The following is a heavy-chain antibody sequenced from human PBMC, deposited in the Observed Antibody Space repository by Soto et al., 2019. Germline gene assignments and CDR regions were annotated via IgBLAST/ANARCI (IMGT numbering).Heavy chain of an antibody. CDR3: ARVAVGYYYMDV. Sequence: EVQLVESGGGLVQPGGSLRLSCAASGFTFSNYWVHWVRQAPGKGLVWVSRINSDGTRTNYADSVKGRFTISRDSAENTLYLQMNSLTAEDTAVYYCARVAVGYYYMDVWGKGTTVTVSS. V-gene: IGHV3-74*01. CDR1: GFTFSNYW. CDR2: INSDGTRT. J-gene: IGHJ6*03.